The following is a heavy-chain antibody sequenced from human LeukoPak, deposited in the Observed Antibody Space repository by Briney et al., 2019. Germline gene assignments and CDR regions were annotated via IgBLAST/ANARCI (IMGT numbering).Heavy chain of an antibody. D-gene: IGHD3-9*01. CDR2: ISGRGGDT. Sequence: QLGGFLRLSCVGSGFTFGNYAMIWVRQAPGKGLEWVAAISGRGGDTFYADSVRGRFTFSRDNSKNTMFLQMNSLRAEDTALYYCAKEARDILTHYYWGPQFDYWGQGTLVIVSS. V-gene: IGHV3-23*01. CDR3: AKEARDILTHYYWGPQFDY. J-gene: IGHJ4*02. CDR1: GFTFGNYA.